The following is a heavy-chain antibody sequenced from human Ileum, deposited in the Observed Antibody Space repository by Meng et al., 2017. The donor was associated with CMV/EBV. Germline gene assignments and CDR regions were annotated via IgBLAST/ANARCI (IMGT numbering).Heavy chain of an antibody. J-gene: IGHJ4*02. V-gene: IGHV3-74*01. CDR1: GFTRSSLW. CDR3: ARGGVTTEAVINY. Sequence: SGFTRSSLWRHWVRQDPGKELMWDTRNNSGGNSTTYADSLKGRLIISRNNAKNTMYLQMNSLRTEETAVDYCARGGVTTEAVINYWGQGTLVTVSS. D-gene: IGHD4-11*01. CDR2: NNSGGNST.